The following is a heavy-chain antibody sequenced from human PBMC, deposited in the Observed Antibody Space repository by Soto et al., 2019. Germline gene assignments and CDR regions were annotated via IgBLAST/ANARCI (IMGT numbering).Heavy chain of an antibody. D-gene: IGHD3-22*01. CDR3: ARVDYYDSSGYLDY. CDR1: GFTFSSYG. J-gene: IGHJ4*02. V-gene: IGHV3-33*01. Sequence: GGSLRLSCAASGFTFSSYGMHWVRQAPGKGLEWVAVIWYDGSNKYYADSVKGRFTISRDNSKNTLYLQMNSLRAEDTAVYYCARVDYYDSSGYLDYWGQGTLVTV. CDR2: IWYDGSNK.